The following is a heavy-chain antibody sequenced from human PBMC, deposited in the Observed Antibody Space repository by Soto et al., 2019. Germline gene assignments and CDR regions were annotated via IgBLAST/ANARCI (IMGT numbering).Heavy chain of an antibody. CDR3: VRDRAKGNDFWSGYYLS. V-gene: IGHV3-48*02. J-gene: IGHJ4*02. CDR1: GFTFSDHS. CDR2: ISSGSTTI. D-gene: IGHD3-3*01. Sequence: HPGGSLRLSCAASGFTFSDHSMNWVRQAPGKGLERVSYISSGSTTIYYADSVRGRFTISRDIAKNSVYLQMNSLRDEDAAVYYCVRDRAKGNDFWSGYYLSWGQGTLVTVSS.